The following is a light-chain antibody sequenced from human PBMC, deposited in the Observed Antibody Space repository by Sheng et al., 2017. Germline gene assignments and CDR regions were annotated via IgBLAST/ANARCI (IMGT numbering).Light chain of an antibody. CDR1: QSVSSN. J-gene: IGKJ2*01. Sequence: EIVMTQSPATLSVSPGERATLSCRASQSVSSNLAWYQQKPGQAPXLLIYGASTRATGIPARFGGSGSGTEFTLTISSLRSEDFAVYYCQQYNNWPMYTFGQGTKLEIK. V-gene: IGKV3-15*01. CDR3: QQYNNWPMYT. CDR2: GAS.